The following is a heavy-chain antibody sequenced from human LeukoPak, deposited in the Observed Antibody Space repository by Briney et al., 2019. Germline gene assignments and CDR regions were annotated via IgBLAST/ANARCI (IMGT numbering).Heavy chain of an antibody. CDR3: AKGRSMVRGGYTWFFDY. D-gene: IGHD3-10*01. Sequence: PGGSLRLSCAASGFTFSSYGINWVRQAPGKGLEWVSGISGSGGSTYYADSVKGRFTISRDNSKNTLSLLMNSLRAEDTAVYYCAKGRSMVRGGYTWFFDYWGQGTLVTVSS. V-gene: IGHV3-23*01. CDR1: GFTFSSYG. J-gene: IGHJ4*02. CDR2: ISGSGGST.